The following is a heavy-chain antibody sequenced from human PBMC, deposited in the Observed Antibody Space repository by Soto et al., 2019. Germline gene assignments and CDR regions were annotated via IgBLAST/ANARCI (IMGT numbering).Heavy chain of an antibody. Sequence: SVKVSCKASGGTFSSYAISWVRQAPGQGLEWMGGIIPIFGTANYAQKFQGRVTVTADESTSTAYMELSSLRSEDTAVYYCATDRAAAGTVNYYGMDVWGQGTTVTVSS. J-gene: IGHJ6*02. CDR3: ATDRAAAGTVNYYGMDV. D-gene: IGHD6-13*01. V-gene: IGHV1-69*13. CDR2: IIPIFGTA. CDR1: GGTFSSYA.